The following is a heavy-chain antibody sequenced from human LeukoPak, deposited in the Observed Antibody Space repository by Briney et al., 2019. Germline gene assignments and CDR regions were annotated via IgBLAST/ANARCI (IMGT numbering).Heavy chain of an antibody. V-gene: IGHV4-59*08. CDR2: ISYSGST. J-gene: IGHJ4*02. D-gene: IGHD6-19*01. Sequence: SETLSLTCTVSGGSINSYYWSWIRQTPGKGLEWIGYISYSGSTNYNPSLKSRVTISVDTSKNQFSLKLISVTAADTAVYFCARQLRGEAVAGHLQPFDYWGQGTLVTVSS. CDR3: ARQLRGEAVAGHLQPFDY. CDR1: GGSINSYY.